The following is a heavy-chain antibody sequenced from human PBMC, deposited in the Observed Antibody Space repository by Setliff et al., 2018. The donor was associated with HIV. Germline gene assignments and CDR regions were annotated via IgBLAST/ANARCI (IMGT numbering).Heavy chain of an antibody. D-gene: IGHD3-22*01. Sequence: SETLSLTCTVSGGSISRDSFYWGWFRQPPGEGLEWIGSIYYSGTTYYAPSLETRLTISVDTSTNQFSLKLTSVTAADTAMYFCAGDSGYPSNWFDPWGQGILVTV. J-gene: IGHJ5*02. CDR3: AGDSGYPSNWFDP. CDR2: IYYSGTT. V-gene: IGHV4-39*02. CDR1: GGSISRDSFY.